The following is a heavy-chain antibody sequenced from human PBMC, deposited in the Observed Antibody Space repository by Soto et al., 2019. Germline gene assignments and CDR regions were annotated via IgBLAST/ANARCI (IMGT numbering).Heavy chain of an antibody. CDR1: GDSIYTVDYF. CDR2: IYKSTTT. Sequence: SETLSLTCSVSGDSIYTVDYFWAWIRQPPGQALEYIGYIYKSTTTYYNPSFESRVAISLDTSKSQFSLNVTSVTAADTAVYFCARGRYCLTGRCFPNWFDSWGQGTLVTVSS. J-gene: IGHJ5*01. V-gene: IGHV4-30-4*01. CDR3: ARGRYCLTGRCFPNWFDS. D-gene: IGHD2-15*01.